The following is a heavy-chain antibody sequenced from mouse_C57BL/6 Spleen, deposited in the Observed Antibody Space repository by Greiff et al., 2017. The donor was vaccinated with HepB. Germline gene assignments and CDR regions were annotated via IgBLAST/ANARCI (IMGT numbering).Heavy chain of an antibody. CDR3: ARDARDSRAMDY. Sequence: EVKLVDSGGGLVQSGRSLRLSCATSGFTFSDFYMEWVRQAPGKGLEWIAASRNKANDYTTEYSASVKGRFIVSRDTSQSILYLQMNALRAEDTAIYYCARDARDSRAMDYWGQGTSVTVSS. CDR1: GFTFSDFY. V-gene: IGHV7-1*01. J-gene: IGHJ4*01. CDR2: SRNKANDYTT.